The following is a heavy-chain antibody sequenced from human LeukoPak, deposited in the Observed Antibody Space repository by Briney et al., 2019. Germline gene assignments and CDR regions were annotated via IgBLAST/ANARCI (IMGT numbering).Heavy chain of an antibody. D-gene: IGHD3-16*01. J-gene: IGHJ6*02. CDR2: ISSTSGYI. CDR3: ARTPHLYSGMDA. V-gene: IGHV3-21*01. CDR1: GLSFSSYT. Sequence: PGGSLRLSCAPSGLSFSSYTIHWVRQAPGKGLEWVSSISSTSGYIHYADSVKGRFTISRDNSKNTLYLQMNGLRAEDTAVYYCARTPHLYSGMDAWGQGTTVTVSS.